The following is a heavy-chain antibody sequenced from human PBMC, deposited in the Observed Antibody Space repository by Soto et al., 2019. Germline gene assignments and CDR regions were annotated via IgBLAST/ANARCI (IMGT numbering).Heavy chain of an antibody. J-gene: IGHJ5*02. Sequence: PSEPKSLPCTVSGGNISSGGYYWTWIRQHPGKGLEWIGYIYYSGSTYYNPSLKSRVTISVDTSKNQFSLKLSSVTAADTAVYYCARSVFPWGQGTLVTVSS. CDR1: GGNISSGGYY. V-gene: IGHV4-31*03. CDR3: ARSVFP. CDR2: IYYSGST.